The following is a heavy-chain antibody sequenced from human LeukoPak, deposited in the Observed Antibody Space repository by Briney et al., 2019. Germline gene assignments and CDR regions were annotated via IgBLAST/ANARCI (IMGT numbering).Heavy chain of an antibody. Sequence: PSETLSLTXAVYGGSFSGYYWSWIRQPPGKGLEWIGEINHSGSTNYNPSLKSRVTISVDTSKNQFSLKLSSVTAADTAVYYCASTGPHTSPHYYYYYYMDVWGKGTTVTVSS. V-gene: IGHV4-34*01. CDR3: ASTGPHTSPHYYYYYYMDV. CDR1: GGSFSGYY. D-gene: IGHD3-10*01. CDR2: INHSGST. J-gene: IGHJ6*03.